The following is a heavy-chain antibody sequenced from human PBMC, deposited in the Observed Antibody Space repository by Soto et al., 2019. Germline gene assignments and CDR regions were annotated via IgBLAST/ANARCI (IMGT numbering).Heavy chain of an antibody. CDR3: AHRVLRTVFGLVTTTAIYFDF. CDR2: SYWDDDK. CDR1: GFSLTTSGVG. V-gene: IGHV2-5*02. J-gene: IGHJ4*02. Sequence: QITLNESGPTVVRPTETLTLTCRFSGFSLTTSGVGVGWIRQSPGKAPEWLALSYWDDDKRYSASLKSRLTITKDTSKNQVVLTVSDLDTTDTATYYCAHRVLRTVFGLVTTTAIYFDFWGQGTPVAVSS. D-gene: IGHD3-3*01.